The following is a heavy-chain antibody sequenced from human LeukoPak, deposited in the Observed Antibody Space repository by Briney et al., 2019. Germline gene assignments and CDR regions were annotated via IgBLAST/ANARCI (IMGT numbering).Heavy chain of an antibody. CDR3: ARDLTMVRGVIIDFPFGMDV. CDR1: GYTFTGDY. V-gene: IGHV1-2*04. D-gene: IGHD3-10*01. J-gene: IGHJ6*04. Sequence: ASVKVSCTASGYTFTGDYMHCVRQAPGQGGECMGWINPNSGGTNNTQKIQRWVTMTRDTSISTAYMELSRLRSDDTAVYYCARDLTMVRGVIIDFPFGMDVWGKGTTVTVSS. CDR2: INPNSGGT.